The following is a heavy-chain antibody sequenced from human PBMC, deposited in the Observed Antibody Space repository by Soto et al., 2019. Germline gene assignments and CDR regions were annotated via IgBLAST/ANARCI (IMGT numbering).Heavy chain of an antibody. CDR3: ARGWVSSRWRRRHIDI. V-gene: IGHV4-34*01. J-gene: IGHJ3*02. CDR1: GGSFSGYY. Sequence: ASETLSLTCAVYGGSFSGYYWSWIRQPPGKGLEWIGEINHSGSTNYNPSLKSRVTISVDTSKNQFSLKLSSVTAADTAVYYCARGWVSSRWRRRHIDIWCQGIMVTGSS. D-gene: IGHD6-19*01. CDR2: INHSGST.